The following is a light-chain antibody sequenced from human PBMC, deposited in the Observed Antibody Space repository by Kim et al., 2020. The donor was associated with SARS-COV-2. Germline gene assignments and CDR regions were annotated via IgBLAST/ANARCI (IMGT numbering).Light chain of an antibody. V-gene: IGLV2-23*02. Sequence: QSITISCTGTNNEVGYYKLVSWYQQHPGKAPKRMIYEVSKRPSGVSNRFSGSKSGNTASLTISGLQAEDEADYYCCSYAGSSTFVVFGGGTQLTVL. CDR3: CSYAGSSTFVV. J-gene: IGLJ2*01. CDR1: NNEVGYYKL. CDR2: EVS.